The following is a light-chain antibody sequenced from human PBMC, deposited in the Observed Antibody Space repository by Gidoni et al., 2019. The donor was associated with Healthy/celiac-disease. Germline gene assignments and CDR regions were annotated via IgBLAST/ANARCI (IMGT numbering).Light chain of an antibody. CDR2: AAS. Sequence: DIPMTQSPSSLSASVGDRVTITCRASQSISSYLNSYQQKPGKAPKLLIYAASSLQSGVPSRFSGSGSGTDFTLTISSLQPEDFATYYFQQSYSTPLTFXGXTKVEIK. CDR1: QSISSY. V-gene: IGKV1-39*01. CDR3: QQSYSTPLT. J-gene: IGKJ4*01.